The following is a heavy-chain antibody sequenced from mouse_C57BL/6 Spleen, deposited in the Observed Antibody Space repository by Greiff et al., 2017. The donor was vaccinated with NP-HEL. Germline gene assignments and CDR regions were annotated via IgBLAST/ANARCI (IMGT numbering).Heavy chain of an antibody. CDR2: ISDGGSYT. J-gene: IGHJ1*03. V-gene: IGHV5-4*01. Sequence: EVQGVESGGGLVKPGGSLKLSCAASGFTFSSYAMSWVRQTPEKRLEWVATISDGGSYTYYPDNVKGRFTISRDNAKNNLYLQMSQLKSEDTAMYYCARDHYDYDVSYWYFDVWGTGTTVTVSS. CDR1: GFTFSSYA. CDR3: ARDHYDYDVSYWYFDV. D-gene: IGHD2-4*01.